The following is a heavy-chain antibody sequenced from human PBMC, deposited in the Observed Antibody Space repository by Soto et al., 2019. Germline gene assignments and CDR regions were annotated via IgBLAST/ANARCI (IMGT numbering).Heavy chain of an antibody. Sequence: EAQLVESGGGLVQPGGSLRLSCAASGFTFSRSSINWVRQAPGKGLEWVSYITGSSSNINYADSVKGRFTISRDNAKNSVYLQMNDLRAEDTAVYFCARDVDYAFDIWGQGTMVTVSS. J-gene: IGHJ3*02. D-gene: IGHD2-21*01. CDR1: GFTFSRSS. CDR3: ARDVDYAFDI. V-gene: IGHV3-48*01. CDR2: ITGSSSNI.